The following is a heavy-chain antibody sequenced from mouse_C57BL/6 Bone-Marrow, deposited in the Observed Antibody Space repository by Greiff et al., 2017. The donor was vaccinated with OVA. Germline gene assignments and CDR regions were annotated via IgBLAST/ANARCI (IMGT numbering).Heavy chain of an antibody. J-gene: IGHJ3*01. D-gene: IGHD2-2*01. V-gene: IGHV3-6*01. CDR1: GHSITSGYY. CDR2: ICYDGSY. CDR3: ARPYVYFWFAY. Sequence: VQLQQSGPGLVKPSQFLSLTCPVTGHSITSGYYWHWIRQFRGNKLEWMGYICYDGSYYYNPSLKNRISITRDTSKNQFFLKLNSGTTEYTATEYCARPYVYFWFAYWGQGTLVTVSA.